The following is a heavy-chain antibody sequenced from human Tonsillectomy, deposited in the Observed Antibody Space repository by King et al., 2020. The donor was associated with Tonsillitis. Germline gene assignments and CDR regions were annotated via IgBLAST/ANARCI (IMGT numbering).Heavy chain of an antibody. V-gene: IGHV3-23*03. J-gene: IGHJ6*02. CDR2: TYYSGAT. Sequence: VQLVESGGGLVPPGGSLRLSCAASGFTFSSYAMSWVRQAPGKGLEWVSVTYYSGATYYVDSVKGRFTISRDDSKNTLWLQMNSLRAEDTAVYYCAKYYYYGLDVWGQGTTVTVSS. CDR1: GFTFSSYA. CDR3: AKYYYYGLDV.